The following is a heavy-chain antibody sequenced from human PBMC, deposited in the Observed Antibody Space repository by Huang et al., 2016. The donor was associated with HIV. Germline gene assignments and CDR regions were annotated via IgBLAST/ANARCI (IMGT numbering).Heavy chain of an antibody. Sequence: EVQLVESGGGLIQPGGSLRLSCAVSGFTGSRNYMSWVRQAPGEVLEGVAVIHNGGNTYYADSVKGRFAISRDNFKNTLYLQMNSLRAEDTAVYYCAREFCGGDCFRSRDAFDIWGQGTMVTVAS. CDR3: AREFCGGDCFRSRDAFDI. V-gene: IGHV3-53*01. CDR2: IHNGGNT. J-gene: IGHJ3*02. CDR1: GFTGSRNY. D-gene: IGHD2-21*02.